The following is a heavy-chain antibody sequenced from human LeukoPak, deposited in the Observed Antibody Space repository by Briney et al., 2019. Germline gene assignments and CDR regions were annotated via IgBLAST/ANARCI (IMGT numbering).Heavy chain of an antibody. V-gene: IGHV1-8*01. J-gene: IGHJ4*02. CDR2: MNPNSGNT. D-gene: IGHD6-25*01. Sequence: EASVKVSCKASGYTFTSYDINWVRQATGQGLEWMGWMNPNSGNTGYAQKFQGRVTMTRNTSISTAYMELSSPRAEDTAVYYCAKQHAATGGYFDYWGQGTLVTVSS. CDR3: AKQHAATGGYFDY. CDR1: GYTFTSYD.